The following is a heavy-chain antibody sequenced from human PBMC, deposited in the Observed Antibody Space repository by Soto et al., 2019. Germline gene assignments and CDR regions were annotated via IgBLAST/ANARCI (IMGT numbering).Heavy chain of an antibody. CDR1: RGSMSSSSYY. CDR3: ACVVVVSATFDY. Sequence: SETLSLTCTVSRGSMSSSSYYWGWIRQPPGKGLEWIGSVYYNGRTYYNPSLQSRVTISVDTSKSQFSLKVSSVTATDTALYYCACVVVVSATFDYWGQGTLVTVSS. J-gene: IGHJ4*02. D-gene: IGHD2-15*01. V-gene: IGHV4-39*01. CDR2: VYYNGRT.